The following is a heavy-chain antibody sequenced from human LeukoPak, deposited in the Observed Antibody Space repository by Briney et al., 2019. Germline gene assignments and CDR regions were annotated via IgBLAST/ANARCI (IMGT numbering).Heavy chain of an antibody. D-gene: IGHD2-15*01. CDR3: AREGLGYCSGGSCYPFDY. Sequence: GASVKVSCKASGYTFTSYGISWVRQAPGQGLEWMGWISAYNGNTNYAQKLQGRVTMTTDTSTSTAYMELRSLRSDDTAVYYCAREGLGYCSGGSCYPFDYWGQGTLVTVSS. CDR2: ISAYNGNT. V-gene: IGHV1-18*01. CDR1: GYTFTSYG. J-gene: IGHJ4*02.